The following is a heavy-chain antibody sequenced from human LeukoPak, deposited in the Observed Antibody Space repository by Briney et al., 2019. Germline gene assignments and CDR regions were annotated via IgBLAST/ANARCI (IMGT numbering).Heavy chain of an antibody. Sequence: GGSLRLSCAASGFTFDDYGLSWVRQAPGKGLEWVSTINWNGGSTGYADSVKGRFTISRDNAKNSLYLQMNSLRAEDTAVYYCATQSYGLFDYWGQGTLVTVSS. D-gene: IGHD3-10*01. J-gene: IGHJ4*02. V-gene: IGHV3-20*04. CDR3: ATQSYGLFDY. CDR2: INWNGGST. CDR1: GFTFDDYG.